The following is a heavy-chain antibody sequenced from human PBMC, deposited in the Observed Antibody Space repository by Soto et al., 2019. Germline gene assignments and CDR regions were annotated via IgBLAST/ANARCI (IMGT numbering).Heavy chain of an antibody. CDR1: GFTFSSYA. J-gene: IGHJ4*02. CDR2: ISDSGGNT. D-gene: IGHD1-7*01. Sequence: GGSLRLSCAASGFTFSSYAMSWVRQAPGKGLKWVSAISDSGGNTYYADSVKGRFTISRDNSKNTLYLQMNSLRAEDTAVYYCAKGRVTGTSGTFDYWGQGTLVTVSS. V-gene: IGHV3-23*01. CDR3: AKGRVTGTSGTFDY.